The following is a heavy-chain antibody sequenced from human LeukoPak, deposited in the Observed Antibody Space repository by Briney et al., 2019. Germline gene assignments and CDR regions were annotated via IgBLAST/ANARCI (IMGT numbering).Heavy chain of an antibody. CDR2: IYPGDSDT. CDR3: ATHDGGDQYSSSSFAFDI. V-gene: IGHV5-51*01. CDR1: GYSFTSYW. J-gene: IGHJ3*02. Sequence: SGESLKISCKGSGYSFTSYWIGWVRQMPGKGLEWMGIIYPGDSDTRYSPSFQGQVTISADKSISTAYLQWSSLKASDTAMYYCATHDGGDQYSSSSFAFDIWGQGTMVTVSS. D-gene: IGHD6-6*01.